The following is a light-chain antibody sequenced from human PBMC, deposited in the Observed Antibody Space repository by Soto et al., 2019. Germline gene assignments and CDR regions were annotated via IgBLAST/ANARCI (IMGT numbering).Light chain of an antibody. V-gene: IGKV1-33*01. CDR1: QDISNY. CDR3: QQYDNLSPFT. J-gene: IGKJ5*01. CDR2: DAS. Sequence: DIQMTQSPSSLSASVGDRVTITCQASQDISNYLNWYQQKPGKAPKLLIYDASNLETGVPSRFSGSGSGTNVITPISSLQPADNATNYCQQYDNLSPFTFGQGTRLEIK.